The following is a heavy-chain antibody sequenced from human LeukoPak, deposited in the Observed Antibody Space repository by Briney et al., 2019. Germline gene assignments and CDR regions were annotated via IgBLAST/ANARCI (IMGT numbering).Heavy chain of an antibody. D-gene: IGHD2-8*01. J-gene: IGHJ4*02. Sequence: SETLSLTCTVSGGSISSSSYYWGWIRQPPGKGLEWIGSIYYSGSTYYNPSLKSRVTISVDTSKNQFSLKLSSVTAADTAVYYCARQLMGPYSSPHYFDYWGQGTLVTVSS. CDR1: GGSISSSSYY. V-gene: IGHV4-39*01. CDR2: IYYSGST. CDR3: ARQLMGPYSSPHYFDY.